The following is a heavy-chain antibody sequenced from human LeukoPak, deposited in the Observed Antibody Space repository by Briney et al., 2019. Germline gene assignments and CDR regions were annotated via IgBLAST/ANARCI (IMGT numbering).Heavy chain of an antibody. V-gene: IGHV4-39*07. J-gene: IGHJ4*02. CDR2: IYYSGST. D-gene: IGHD3-10*02. CDR3: ARMEGFVRWMFDY. CDR1: VASITSRDYY. Sequence: SETLSLTCNVSVASITSRDYYWGWIRQPPGKGLEWIGSIYYSGSTYDNPSLKSRVTISLDTSKNQFSLKLMSVTAADTAVYYCARMEGFVRWMFDYWGQGTLVTVSS.